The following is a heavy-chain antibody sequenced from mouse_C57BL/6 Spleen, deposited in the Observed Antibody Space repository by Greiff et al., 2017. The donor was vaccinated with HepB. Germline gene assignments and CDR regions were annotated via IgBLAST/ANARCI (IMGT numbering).Heavy chain of an antibody. CDR3: ARGGYGPLYAMDY. CDR2: ISYDGSN. D-gene: IGHD1-1*01. Sequence: EVQLQESGPGLVKPSQSLSLTCSVTGYSITSGYYWNWIRQFPGNKLEWMGYISYDGSNNYNPSLKNRISITRDTSKNQFFLKLNSVTTEDTATYYCARGGYGPLYAMDYWGQGTSVTVSS. V-gene: IGHV3-6*01. CDR1: GYSITSGYY. J-gene: IGHJ4*01.